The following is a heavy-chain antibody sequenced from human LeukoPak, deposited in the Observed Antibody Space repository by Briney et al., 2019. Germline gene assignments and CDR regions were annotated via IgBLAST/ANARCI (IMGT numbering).Heavy chain of an antibody. CDR1: GFTFSSYE. CDR3: TRDPRRLDY. J-gene: IGHJ4*02. Sequence: QSGGSLRLSCAASGFTFSSYEMNWVRQAPGKGLEWVSYISSSGSTIYYADSVKGRFTIARDNAKNSLYLQTNSLRAEDRAVYYCTRDPRRLDYWGQGTLVTVSS. CDR2: ISSSGSTI. V-gene: IGHV3-48*03.